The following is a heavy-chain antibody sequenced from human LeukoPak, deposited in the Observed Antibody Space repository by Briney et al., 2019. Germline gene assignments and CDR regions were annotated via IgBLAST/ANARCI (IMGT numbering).Heavy chain of an antibody. J-gene: IGHJ6*03. D-gene: IGHD3-10*01. Sequence: GGSLRLSCAASGFTFSSYSMNWVRQAPGEGLEWVSSISSSSSYIYYADSVKGRFTISRDNAKNSLYLQMNSLRAEDTAVYYCARDRTDYHGSGSERYYYYYYYMDVWGKGTTVTVSS. CDR2: ISSSSSYI. CDR3: ARDRTDYHGSGSERYYYYYYYMDV. V-gene: IGHV3-21*01. CDR1: GFTFSSYS.